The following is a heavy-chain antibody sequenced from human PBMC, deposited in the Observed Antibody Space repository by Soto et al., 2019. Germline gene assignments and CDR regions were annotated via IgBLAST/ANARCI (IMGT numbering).Heavy chain of an antibody. J-gene: IGHJ5*02. CDR3: ARRHGGFGELFKATPWFDP. CDR1: GGSISSSSYY. V-gene: IGHV4-39*01. Sequence: PSETLSLTCTVSGGSISSSSYYWGWIRQPPGKGLEWIGSIYYSGSTYYNPSLKSRVTISVDTSKNQFSLKLSSVTAADTAVYYCARRHGGFGELFKATPWFDPWGQGTLVTVSS. CDR2: IYYSGST. D-gene: IGHD3-10*01.